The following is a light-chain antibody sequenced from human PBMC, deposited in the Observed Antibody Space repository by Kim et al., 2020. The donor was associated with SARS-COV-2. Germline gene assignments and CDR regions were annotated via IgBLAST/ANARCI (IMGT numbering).Light chain of an antibody. V-gene: IGLV3-25*03. CDR1: ALPKQY. Sequence: SYELTQPPSVSVSPGQTARITCSGDALPKQYAYWYQQKPGQAPVLVIYKDSERPSGIPERFSGSSSGTTVTLTISGVQAEDEADYYCQSADSSGTCWVFGGGTQLIVL. CDR2: KDS. J-gene: IGLJ3*02. CDR3: QSADSSGTCWV.